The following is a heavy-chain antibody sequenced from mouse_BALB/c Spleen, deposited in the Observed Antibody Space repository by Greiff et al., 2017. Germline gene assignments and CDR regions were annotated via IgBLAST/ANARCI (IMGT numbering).Heavy chain of an antibody. CDR3: ARSKLTGTFAY. CDR1: GYTFTSYW. V-gene: IGHV1-87*01. J-gene: IGHJ3*01. D-gene: IGHD4-1*01. CDR2: IYPGDGDT. Sequence: VHLVESGAELARPGASVKLSCKASGYTFTSYWMQWVKQRPGQGLEWIGAIYPGDGDTRYTQKFKGKATLTADKSSSTAYMQLSSLASEDSAVYYCARSKLTGTFAYWGQGTLVTVSA.